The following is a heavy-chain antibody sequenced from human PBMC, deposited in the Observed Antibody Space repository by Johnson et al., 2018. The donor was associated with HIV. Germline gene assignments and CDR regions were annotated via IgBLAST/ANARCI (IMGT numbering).Heavy chain of an antibody. CDR1: GFTFSSYG. V-gene: IGHV3-30*02. D-gene: IGHD4-11*01. Sequence: QVQLVESGGGVVQPGGSLRLSCAASGFTFSSYGMHWVRQAPGKGLEWVAFIRYDGSSQYFADSVKGRFTISRDNSKNTLYLQRNSLRAEDTAVYYCAQTTVTRARGAFDIWGQGTMVTVSS. J-gene: IGHJ3*02. CDR2: IRYDGSSQ. CDR3: AQTTVTRARGAFDI.